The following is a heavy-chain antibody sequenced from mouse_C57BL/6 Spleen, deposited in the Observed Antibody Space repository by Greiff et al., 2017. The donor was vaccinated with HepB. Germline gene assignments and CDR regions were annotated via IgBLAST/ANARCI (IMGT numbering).Heavy chain of an antibody. J-gene: IGHJ4*01. CDR2: IYPSDSET. Sequence: SGAELVRPGSSVKLSCKASGYTFTSYWMDWVKQRPGQGLEWIGNIYPSDSETHYNQKFKDKATLTVDKSSSTAYMQLSSLTSEDSAVYYCVRGGYDDAMDYWGQGTSVTVSS. V-gene: IGHV1-61*01. CDR1: GYTFTSYW. D-gene: IGHD2-2*01. CDR3: VRGGYDDAMDY.